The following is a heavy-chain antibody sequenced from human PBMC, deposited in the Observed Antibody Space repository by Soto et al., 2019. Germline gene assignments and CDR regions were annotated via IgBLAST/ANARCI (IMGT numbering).Heavy chain of an antibody. CDR1: GFTFSSYA. J-gene: IGHJ4*02. V-gene: IGHV3-64*01. CDR3: ARDMDSSIYSPIDY. D-gene: IGHD5-12*01. CDR2: ISSNGGST. Sequence: HPGGSLRLSCAASGFTFSSYAMHWVRQAPGKGLEYVSAISSNGGSTYYANSVKGRFTISRDNSKNTLYLQMGSLRAEDMAVYYCARDMDSSIYSPIDYWGQGTLVTVSS.